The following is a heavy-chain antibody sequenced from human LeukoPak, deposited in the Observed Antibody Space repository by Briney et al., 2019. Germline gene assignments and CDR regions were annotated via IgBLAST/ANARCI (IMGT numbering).Heavy chain of an antibody. Sequence: PRGSLRLSCAASGFTFSSYWMHWVRQVPGKGLVRVSRMNSDGSSTSYADSVKGRFTISRDNAKNTLYLQMNSLRAEDTAVYYCARGTGTTLNYWAQGTLVTVSS. V-gene: IGHV3-74*01. D-gene: IGHD1-1*01. J-gene: IGHJ4*02. CDR1: GFTFSSYW. CDR2: MNSDGSST. CDR3: ARGTGTTLNY.